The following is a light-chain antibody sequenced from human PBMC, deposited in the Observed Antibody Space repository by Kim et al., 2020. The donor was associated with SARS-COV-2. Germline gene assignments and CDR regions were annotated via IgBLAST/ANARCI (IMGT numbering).Light chain of an antibody. J-gene: IGLJ3*02. Sequence: QSALTQPASVSGSPGQTVTISCTGTSSNVGSYYLVSWYQQPPDKATKLIIYDVSKWPSGVSNLFSGTTSTNAASLTISGLQAEDEADYYCCSDANSRTVFGGGTQLTVL. V-gene: IGLV2-23*02. CDR1: SSNVGSYYL. CDR2: DVS. CDR3: CSDANSRTV.